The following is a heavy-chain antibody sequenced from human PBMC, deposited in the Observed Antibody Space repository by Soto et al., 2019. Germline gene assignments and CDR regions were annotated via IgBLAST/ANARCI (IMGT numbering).Heavy chain of an antibody. Sequence: EVQLVESGGGLVQPGRSLRLSCAASGFTFDDYAMHWVRQAPGKGLEWVSGISCNRGSISYAVSVKGRFTVSRDKTKNRQSMKMNTTRAENTAWYYCVQDRGLVLSFDFDYSGQGTLVTVSS. J-gene: IGHJ4*02. CDR1: GFTFDDYA. CDR3: VQDRGLVLSFDFDY. D-gene: IGHD6-6*01. CDR2: ISCNRGSI. V-gene: IGHV3-9*01.